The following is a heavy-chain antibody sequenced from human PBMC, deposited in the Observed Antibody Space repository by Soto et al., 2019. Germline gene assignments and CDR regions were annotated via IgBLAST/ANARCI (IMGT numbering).Heavy chain of an antibody. V-gene: IGHV3-30*03. CDR3: XXSSHFDY. CDR2: ISYDGSNK. CDR1: GFTFSSYG. J-gene: IGHJ4*02. Sequence: QVQLVESGGGVVQPGRSLRLSCAASGFTFSSYGMHWVRQAPGKGLEWVAVISYDGSNKYYADSVKGRFTISRDNSKXXXXXXXXXXXXXXXXXXXXXXSSHFDYWGQGTLVTVSS.